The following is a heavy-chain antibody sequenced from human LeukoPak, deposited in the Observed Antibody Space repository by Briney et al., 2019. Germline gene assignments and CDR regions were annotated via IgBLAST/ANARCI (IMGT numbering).Heavy chain of an antibody. CDR3: ARRGSSSWYYFDY. CDR1: GGSFSGYY. CDR2: INHSGST. Sequence: SETLSLTCAVYGGSFSGYYWSWIRQPPGKGLEWIGEINHSGSTNYNPSLKSRVTISVDTSKNQFSLKLSSVTAADTAVYSCARRGSSSWYYFDYWGQGTLVTVSS. J-gene: IGHJ4*02. V-gene: IGHV4-34*01. D-gene: IGHD6-13*01.